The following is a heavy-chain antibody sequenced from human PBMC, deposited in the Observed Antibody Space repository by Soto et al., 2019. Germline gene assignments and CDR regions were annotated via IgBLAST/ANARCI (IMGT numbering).Heavy chain of an antibody. V-gene: IGHV3-7*03. CDR1: GFTFSSHQ. D-gene: IGHD6-19*01. CDR2: IKQDGDQK. J-gene: IGHJ4*02. CDR3: ARWIDSNGWQLDY. Sequence: GGSLRLSCAASGFTFSSHQMNWVRQAPGKGLEWVAKIKQDGDQKSYVDSVKGRFTISRDNAKNSLFLQMHSLRGEDTAVYYCARWIDSNGWQLDYWRQGTLVTVSS.